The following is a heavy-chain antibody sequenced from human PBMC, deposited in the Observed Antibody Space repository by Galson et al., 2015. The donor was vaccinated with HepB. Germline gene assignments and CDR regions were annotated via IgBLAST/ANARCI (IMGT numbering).Heavy chain of an antibody. CDR3: AKGAYSGSYCYLSTVDY. CDR1: GFTFSSYA. CDR2: ISGSGGST. J-gene: IGHJ4*02. V-gene: IGHV3-23*01. Sequence: SLRLSCAASGFTFSSYAMSWVRQAPGKGLEWVSAISGSGGSTYYADSVKGRFTISRDNSKNTLYLQMNSLRAEDTAVYYCAKGAYSGSYCYLSTVDYWGQGTLVTVSS. D-gene: IGHD1-26*01.